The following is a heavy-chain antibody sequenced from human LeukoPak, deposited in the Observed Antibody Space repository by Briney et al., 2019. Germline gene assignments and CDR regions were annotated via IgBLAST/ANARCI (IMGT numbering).Heavy chain of an antibody. V-gene: IGHV4-59*01. CDR3: ARVNYDFWSGFANSWVFDY. D-gene: IGHD3-3*01. Sequence: SETLSLTCTVSGGSISSYYWSWTRQPPGKGLEWIGYIYYSGSTNYNPSLKSRVTISVDTSKNQFSLKLSSVTAADTAVYYCARVNYDFWSGFANSWVFDYWGQGTLVTVSS. CDR1: GGSISSYY. J-gene: IGHJ4*02. CDR2: IYYSGST.